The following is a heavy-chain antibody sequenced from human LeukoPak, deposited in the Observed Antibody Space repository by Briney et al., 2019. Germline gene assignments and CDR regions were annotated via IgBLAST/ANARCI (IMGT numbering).Heavy chain of an antibody. CDR3: AKVALLWFGELDFDY. J-gene: IGHJ4*02. Sequence: PGGSLRLSCAASGFTFSSYAMSWVRQAPGKGLEWVSAISGSGGSTYYADSVKGRFTISRDNSKNTLYLQMNSLRAENTAVYYCAKVALLWFGELDFDYWGQGTLVTVSS. CDR1: GFTFSSYA. D-gene: IGHD3-10*01. V-gene: IGHV3-23*01. CDR2: ISGSGGST.